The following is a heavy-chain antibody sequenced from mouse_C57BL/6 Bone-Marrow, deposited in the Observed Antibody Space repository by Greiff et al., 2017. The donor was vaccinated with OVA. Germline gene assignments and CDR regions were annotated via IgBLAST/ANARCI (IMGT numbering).Heavy chain of an antibody. CDR2: IDPENGDT. V-gene: IGHV14-4*01. CDR1: GFNIKDDY. Sequence: VQLQQSGAELVRPGASVKLSCTASGFNIKDDYMHWVKQRPEQGLEWIGWIDPENGDTEYASKFQGKATITADTSSNTAYLQLSSLTSEDTAVYYCTSQASDWAWFAYWGQGTLVTVSA. J-gene: IGHJ3*01. CDR3: TSQASDWAWFAY.